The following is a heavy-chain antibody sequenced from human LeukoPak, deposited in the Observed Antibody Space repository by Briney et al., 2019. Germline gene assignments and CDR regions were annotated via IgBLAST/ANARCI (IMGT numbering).Heavy chain of an antibody. Sequence: ASVKVSCKVSGYTLTELSMHWVRQAPGKGLEWMGGFDPEDGETIYAQKFQGRVTMTEDTSTDTAYMELSSLRSEDTAVYYCARGLGNFGVVITWFDPWGQGTLVTVSS. CDR2: FDPEDGET. CDR1: GYTLTELS. J-gene: IGHJ5*02. CDR3: ARGLGNFGVVITWFDP. V-gene: IGHV1-24*01. D-gene: IGHD3-3*01.